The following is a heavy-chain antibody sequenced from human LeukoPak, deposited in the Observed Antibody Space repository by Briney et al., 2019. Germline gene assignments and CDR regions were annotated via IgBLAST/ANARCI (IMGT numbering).Heavy chain of an antibody. V-gene: IGHV3-23*01. CDR2: LSGSGVST. CDR3: AKEGGTRGYSYGHAFEY. D-gene: IGHD5-18*01. CDR1: GFTFSIYA. Sequence: GGSLRLSCAASGFTFSIYAMSWVHQAPGKGLEWVSTLSGSGVSTYYADSVKGRFTISRDNSKNTLYLQMNSLRDEDTAVYYCAKEGGTRGYSYGHAFEYWGQGTLVTVSS. J-gene: IGHJ4*02.